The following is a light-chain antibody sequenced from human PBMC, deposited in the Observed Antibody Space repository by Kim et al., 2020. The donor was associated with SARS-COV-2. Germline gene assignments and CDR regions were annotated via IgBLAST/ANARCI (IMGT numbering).Light chain of an antibody. J-gene: IGLJ3*02. CDR2: TNN. CDR3: ATRDDSLNGPV. Sequence: GQSVTISCSGSTSNIGANPVTWYKHLPGTAPKLLIYTNNLRPSGVPDRFSASKSGTSASLVISGLQSEDEADYYCATRDDSLNGPVFGGGTQLTVL. V-gene: IGLV1-44*01. CDR1: TSNIGANP.